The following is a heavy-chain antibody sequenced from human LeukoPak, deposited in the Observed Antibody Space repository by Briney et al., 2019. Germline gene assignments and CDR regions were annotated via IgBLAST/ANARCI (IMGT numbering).Heavy chain of an antibody. D-gene: IGHD2-2*01. J-gene: IGHJ3*02. CDR3: ARGGTLKTRSFDI. V-gene: IGHV4-4*02. Sequence: GSLRLSCAASGFTFSSYAMSWVRQAPGKGLEWIGEIYHSGSTNYNPSLKSRVTISVDTSKNQFSLKLSSVTAADTAVYYCARGGTLKTRSFDIWGQGTMVTVSS. CDR1: GFTFSSYAM. CDR2: IYHSGST.